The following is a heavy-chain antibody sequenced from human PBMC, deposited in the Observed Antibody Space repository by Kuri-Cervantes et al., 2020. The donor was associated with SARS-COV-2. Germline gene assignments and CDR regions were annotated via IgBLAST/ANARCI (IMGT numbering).Heavy chain of an antibody. D-gene: IGHD3-9*01. Sequence: GESLKISCAASGFTFSSYSMNWVRQAPGKGLEWVSYISSSSSTIYYADSVKGRFTIPRDNAKNSLYLQMNSLRAEDTAVYYCAKQADLYYDILTGYYGSWYFDLWGRGTLVTVSS. CDR3: AKQADLYYDILTGYYGSWYFDL. CDR1: GFTFSSYS. CDR2: ISSSSSTI. J-gene: IGHJ2*01. V-gene: IGHV3-48*01.